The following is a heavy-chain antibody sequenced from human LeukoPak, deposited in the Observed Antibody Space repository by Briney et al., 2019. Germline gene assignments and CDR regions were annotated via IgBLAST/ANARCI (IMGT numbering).Heavy chain of an antibody. CDR2: ISSSSSYI. CDR3: ARDRGYSSSPEGWFDP. V-gene: IGHV3-21*01. D-gene: IGHD6-13*01. CDR1: GFTFSSYS. J-gene: IGHJ5*02. Sequence: PGGSLRLSCAASGFTFSSYSMNWVRQAPGKGLEWVSSISSSSSYIYYAGSVKGRFTISRDNAKNSLYLQMNSLRAEDTAVYYCARDRGYSSSPEGWFDPWGQGTLVTVSS.